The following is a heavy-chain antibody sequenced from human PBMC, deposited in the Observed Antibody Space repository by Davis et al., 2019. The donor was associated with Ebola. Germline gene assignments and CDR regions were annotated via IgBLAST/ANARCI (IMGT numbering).Heavy chain of an antibody. CDR1: GFTFSDHH. J-gene: IGHJ4*02. CDR2: SRKKGDSDTI. V-gene: IGHV3-72*01. Sequence: GESLKISCLGSGFTFSDHHMDWVRQAQGKGLEWVGRSRKKGDSDTIQYAASVKGRFIISRDDSQNSLDLQMHSLKTEDTAVYFCTLGENWGPGTQVTVSS. CDR3: TLGEN. D-gene: IGHD3-16*01.